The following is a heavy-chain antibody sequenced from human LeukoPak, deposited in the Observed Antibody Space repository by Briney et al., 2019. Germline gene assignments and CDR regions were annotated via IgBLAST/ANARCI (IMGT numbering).Heavy chain of an antibody. J-gene: IGHJ4*02. CDR1: GVTFSDYY. Sequence: GGSLRLSCAASGVTFSDYYMNCVRQAPGKGLEWVSYISSSRSYTNYADSVKGRFTISRDNAENSLYLQMNSLRAEDTSVYYCPRWGATHIDCWGQGTLVTVSS. D-gene: IGHD1-26*01. V-gene: IGHV3-11*03. CDR3: PRWGATHIDC. CDR2: ISSSRSYT.